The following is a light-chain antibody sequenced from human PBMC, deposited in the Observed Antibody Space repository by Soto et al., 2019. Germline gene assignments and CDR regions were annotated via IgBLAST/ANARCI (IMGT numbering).Light chain of an antibody. CDR3: QQYNSYSSWT. J-gene: IGKJ1*01. Sequence: DIQMTQSPSTLSVSVGDRVPITCRASQSITRYLGWYQQKPGKAPNLLIYDVSILESGVPSRFSGSGSGTEFTLTISSLQADDFATYYCQQYNSYSSWTFGQGTKVEI. V-gene: IGKV1-5*01. CDR2: DVS. CDR1: QSITRY.